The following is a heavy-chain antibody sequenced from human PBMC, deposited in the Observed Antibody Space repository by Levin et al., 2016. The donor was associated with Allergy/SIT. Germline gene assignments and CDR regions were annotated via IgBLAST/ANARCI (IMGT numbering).Heavy chain of an antibody. Sequence: SETLSLTCTVSGGSINNYYWNWIRQPPGKGLEWIGYIYYSGSTNYNPSLKSRVTISIDTSKTQFSLKLTSVTTADAAMYYCTRELASRGFSVVRGVSYGMDVWGLGTTVTVSS. CDR3: TRELASRGFSVVRGVSYGMDV. J-gene: IGHJ6*02. V-gene: IGHV4-59*01. CDR2: IYYSGST. D-gene: IGHD3-10*01. CDR1: GGSINNYY.